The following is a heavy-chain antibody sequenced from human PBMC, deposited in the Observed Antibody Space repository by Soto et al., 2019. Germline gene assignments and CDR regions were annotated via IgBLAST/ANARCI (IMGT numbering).Heavy chain of an antibody. Sequence: ASVKVSCKASGYTFTSYYMHWVRQAPGQGLEWMGIINPSGGSTSYAQKFQGRVTMTRDTSTSTVYMELSSLRSEDTAVYYCARTTYYYDSSGMGPVDYWGQGTLVTVSS. D-gene: IGHD3-22*01. V-gene: IGHV1-46*01. CDR2: INPSGGST. J-gene: IGHJ4*02. CDR1: GYTFTSYY. CDR3: ARTTYYYDSSGMGPVDY.